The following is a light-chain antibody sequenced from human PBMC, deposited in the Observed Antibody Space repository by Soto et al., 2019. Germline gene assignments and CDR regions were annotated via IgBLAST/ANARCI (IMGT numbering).Light chain of an antibody. V-gene: IGLV1-44*01. J-gene: IGLJ2*01. CDR2: DNN. Sequence: QSVLTQPPSASGTPGQRVTISCSGSSSNIGSYPVNWYQQLPGTAPKLLINDNNQRPSGVPDRFSGSKSGTSASLAISGLQSDDEADYYCATWDDSLTGYVVFGGGTKLTVL. CDR3: ATWDDSLTGYVV. CDR1: SSNIGSYP.